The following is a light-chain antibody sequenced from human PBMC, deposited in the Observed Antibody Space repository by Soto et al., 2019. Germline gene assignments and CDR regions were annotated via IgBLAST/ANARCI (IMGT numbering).Light chain of an antibody. Sequence: EIVMTQSPGTLSVSPGERAILSCRASQSVSSNLAWYQQKPGQTPRLLIYGASTRATGIPARFSGSGSGTEFTLTISSLQSEDFAVYYCQQYNNWPPFTFGLGTKVDIK. V-gene: IGKV3-15*01. CDR3: QQYNNWPPFT. J-gene: IGKJ3*01. CDR2: GAS. CDR1: QSVSSN.